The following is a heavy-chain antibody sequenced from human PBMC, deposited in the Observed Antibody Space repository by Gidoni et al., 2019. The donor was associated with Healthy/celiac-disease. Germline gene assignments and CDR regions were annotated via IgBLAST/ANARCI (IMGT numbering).Heavy chain of an antibody. CDR1: GYSISSGYY. V-gene: IGHV4-38-2*02. Sequence: QVKLQESGPGLVTHSENLSRTCTVSGYSISSGYYWGWIRQPPGKGLEWIGSIYHSGSTYYNPSLKSRVTISVDTSKNQFSLKLSSVTAADTAVYYCAREVGDYEEDWFDPWGQGTLVTVSS. CDR3: AREVGDYEEDWFDP. D-gene: IGHD4-17*01. J-gene: IGHJ5*02. CDR2: IYHSGST.